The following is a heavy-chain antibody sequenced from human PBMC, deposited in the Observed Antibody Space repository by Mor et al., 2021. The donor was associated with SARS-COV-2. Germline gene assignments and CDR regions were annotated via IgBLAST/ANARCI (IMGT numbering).Heavy chain of an antibody. Sequence: DGSDKYYTDSVKGRFTISRDNSKNTLSLQMNSLRAEDTAVYYCARDLGYTYGYRVVATVGFVDYWGQGTLVTVSS. V-gene: IGHV3-30*10. CDR3: ARDLGYTYGYRVVATVGFVDY. J-gene: IGHJ4*02. D-gene: IGHD5-18*01. CDR2: DGSDK.